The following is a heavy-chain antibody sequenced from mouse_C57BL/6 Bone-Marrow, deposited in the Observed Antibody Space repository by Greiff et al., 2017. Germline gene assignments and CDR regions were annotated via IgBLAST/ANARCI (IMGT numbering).Heavy chain of an antibody. CDR3: VGADYSNSYAMDY. CDR1: GYTFTSYW. J-gene: IGHJ4*01. V-gene: IGHV1-50*01. D-gene: IGHD2-5*01. Sequence: QVQLQQPGAELVKPGASVKLSCKASGYTFTSYWMQWVKQRPGQGLEWIGELDPSDSYTNYNQKFKGKATLTVDTSSSTAYMQLSSLTSADSAVYYCVGADYSNSYAMDYWGQGTSVTVSS. CDR2: LDPSDSYT.